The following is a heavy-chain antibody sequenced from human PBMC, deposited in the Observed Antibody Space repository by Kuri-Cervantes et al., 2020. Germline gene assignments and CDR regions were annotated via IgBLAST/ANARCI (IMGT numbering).Heavy chain of an antibody. CDR3: ASTPPRYFDWLHEPYDY. CDR2: ISWNSGSI. Sequence: SLKISCAASGFTFDDYAMHWVRQAPGKGLEWVSGISWNSGSIGYADSVKGRFTISRDNAKNSLYLQMNSLRAEDTAVYYCASTPPRYFDWLHEPYDYWGQGTLVTVSS. V-gene: IGHV3-9*01. D-gene: IGHD3-9*01. CDR1: GFTFDDYA. J-gene: IGHJ4*02.